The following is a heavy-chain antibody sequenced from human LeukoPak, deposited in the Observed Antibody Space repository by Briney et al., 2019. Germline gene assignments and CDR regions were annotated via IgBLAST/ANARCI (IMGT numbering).Heavy chain of an antibody. CDR1: GFTVSSYA. J-gene: IGHJ4*02. CDR3: ARDRIYRGFGEPLE. Sequence: GGSLRLSCAASGFTVSSYAMSWVRQAPGKGLVWVSRINSDGSSTSYADSVKGRFTISRDNAKNTLYLQMNSLRAEDTAVYYCARDRIYRGFGEPLEWGQGTLVTVSS. D-gene: IGHD3-10*01. V-gene: IGHV3-74*01. CDR2: INSDGSST.